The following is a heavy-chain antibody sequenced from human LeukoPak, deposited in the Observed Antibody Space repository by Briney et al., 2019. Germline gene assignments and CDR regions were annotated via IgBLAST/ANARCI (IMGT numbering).Heavy chain of an antibody. Sequence: PSQTLSLTCTVSGGSISSGDYYWRWIRQPPGTGLEWLGYIYYSGSTYYNPSLKSRVTISVDTSKNQFSLKLSSVTAADTAVYYCARGGSGSYYVGPFDYWGQGTLVIVSS. CDR3: ARGGSGSYYVGPFDY. J-gene: IGHJ4*02. CDR2: IYYSGST. V-gene: IGHV4-30-4*08. CDR1: GGSISSGDYY. D-gene: IGHD1-26*01.